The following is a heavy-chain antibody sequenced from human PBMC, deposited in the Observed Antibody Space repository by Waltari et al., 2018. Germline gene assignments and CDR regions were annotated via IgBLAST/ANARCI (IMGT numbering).Heavy chain of an antibody. J-gene: IGHJ5*02. CDR3: ARRWENWFDP. CDR1: GFTFSSYG. V-gene: IGHV3-33*01. Sequence: QVQLVESGGGVVQPGRSLRLSCAASGFTFSSYGIPWVRQAPGKGLEWVAVIWYDGSNKYYADSVKGRFTISRDNSKNTLYLQMNSLRSEDTAVYYCARRWENWFDPWGQGTLVTVSS. D-gene: IGHD1-26*01. CDR2: IWYDGSNK.